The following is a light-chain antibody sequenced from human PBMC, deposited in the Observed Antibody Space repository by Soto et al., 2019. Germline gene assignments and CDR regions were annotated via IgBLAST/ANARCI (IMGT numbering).Light chain of an antibody. CDR3: QTWGTGCVV. V-gene: IGLV4-69*01. CDR2: LNSDGSH. J-gene: IGLJ2*01. Sequence: QPVLTQSPSASASLGASVNLTCTLSSGHSSYAIAWHQQQPEKGPRYLMKLNSDGSHSKGDGIPDRFSGSSSGAERYLTISSLQSADEADYYCQTWGTGCVVFGGGTKVTVL. CDR1: SGHSSYA.